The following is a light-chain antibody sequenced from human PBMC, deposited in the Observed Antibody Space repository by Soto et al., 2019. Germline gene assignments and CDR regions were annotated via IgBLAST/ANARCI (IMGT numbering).Light chain of an antibody. CDR3: QQYNNWPPVT. CDR1: QSVSSN. V-gene: IGKV3-15*01. Sequence: IVMTHSPATLSVSPGERAPLSCRASQSVSSNLAWYQQKPGQAPRLLIYGASTRATGIPARFSGSGSGTEFTLTISSLQSEDFAVYYCQQYNNWPPVTFGQGTRLEIK. CDR2: GAS. J-gene: IGKJ5*01.